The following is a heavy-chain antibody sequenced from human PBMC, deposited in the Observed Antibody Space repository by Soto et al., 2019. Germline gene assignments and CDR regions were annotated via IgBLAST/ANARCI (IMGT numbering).Heavy chain of an antibody. CDR2: ISAYNGNT. V-gene: IGHV1-18*01. J-gene: IGHJ4*02. D-gene: IGHD6-19*01. Sequence: QVQLVQSGAEVKKPGASVKVSCKASGYTFTSYGISWVRQAPGQGLEWMGWISAYNGNTNYAQKLQGRGTMTTDTSTSTAYMELRSLRSDDTAVYYCARDLPPFSSGWKESRYWGQGTLVTVSS. CDR1: GYTFTSYG. CDR3: ARDLPPFSSGWKESRY.